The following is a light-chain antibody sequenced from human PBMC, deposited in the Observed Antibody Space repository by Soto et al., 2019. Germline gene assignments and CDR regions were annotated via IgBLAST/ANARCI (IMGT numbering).Light chain of an antibody. J-gene: IGKJ1*01. CDR1: QSVSSN. CDR3: RQSNNWPPWT. CDR2: GAS. Sequence: EIVMTQSPATLSVSPGERATLSCRASQSVSSNLAWYQQKPGQAPRLLIYGASTRATGIPARFSGSGSGTEFTLTISSRQSEDFAVYYCRQSNNWPPWTFRQEPKVEIK. V-gene: IGKV3-15*01.